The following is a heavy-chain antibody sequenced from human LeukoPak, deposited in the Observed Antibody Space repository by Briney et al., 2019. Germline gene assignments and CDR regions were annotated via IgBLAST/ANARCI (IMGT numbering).Heavy chain of an antibody. J-gene: IGHJ6*03. V-gene: IGHV4-61*02. Sequence: SQTLSLTCTVSGGSISSGSYYWSWIRQPAGKGLEWIGRIYTSGSTNYNPSLKSRVTISVDTSKNQFSLKLSSVTAADTAVYYCARGSPGILTGYHNNYYYYYYMDVWGKGTTVTISS. CDR2: IYTSGST. CDR1: GGSISSGSYY. D-gene: IGHD3-9*01. CDR3: ARGSPGILTGYHNNYYYYYYMDV.